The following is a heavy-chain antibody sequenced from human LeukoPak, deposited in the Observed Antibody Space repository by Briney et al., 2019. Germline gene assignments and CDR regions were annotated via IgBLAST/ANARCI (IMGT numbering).Heavy chain of an antibody. CDR1: GGTFISYA. CDR2: IIPILGIA. CDR3: ARASSTVTPDY. J-gene: IGHJ4*02. V-gene: IGHV1-69*04. D-gene: IGHD4-17*01. Sequence: SVTVSFKASGGTFISYAISWVRQAPGQGLEWMGRIIPILGIANYAQKFQGRVTITADKSTSTAYMELSSLRSEDTAVYYCARASSTVTPDYWGQGTLVTVSS.